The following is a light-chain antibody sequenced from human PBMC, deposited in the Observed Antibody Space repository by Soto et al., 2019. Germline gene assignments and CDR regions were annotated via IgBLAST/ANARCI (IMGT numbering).Light chain of an antibody. V-gene: IGKV3-15*01. CDR3: HQVNDWPRGT. J-gene: IGKJ1*01. CDR1: QSISSY. Sequence: DIVMTQSPATLSVSPGERATLSCRASQSISSYLAGYQQKPGQAPRLLIYGASTRATDIPARFSSGGSGTEFTLTINSLQCEDVAVYYCHQVNDWPRGTFGQGPKLEV. CDR2: GAS.